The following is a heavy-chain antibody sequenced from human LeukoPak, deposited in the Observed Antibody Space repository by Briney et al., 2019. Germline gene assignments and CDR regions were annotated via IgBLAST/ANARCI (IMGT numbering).Heavy chain of an antibody. D-gene: IGHD2-15*01. CDR3: ASSIFGLGYCSGGSCLGGPQAGYYYGMDV. Sequence: GGSLRLSCAASGFTFSSYWMTWVRQAPGKGLEWVANIGEDGSEKYYVDSVKGRFTISRDNAKNSLYLQMNSLRAEDTAVYYCASSIFGLGYCSGGSCLGGPQAGYYYGMDVWGQGTTVTVSS. CDR1: GFTFSSYW. J-gene: IGHJ6*02. V-gene: IGHV3-7*03. CDR2: IGEDGSEK.